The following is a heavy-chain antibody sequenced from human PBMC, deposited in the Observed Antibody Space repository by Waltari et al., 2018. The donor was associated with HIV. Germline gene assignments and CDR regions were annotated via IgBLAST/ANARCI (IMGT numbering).Heavy chain of an antibody. CDR1: GFTFSNYG. V-gene: IGHV3-30*03. CDR3: VRDPLAYYDFWSAYYFGDD. D-gene: IGHD3-3*01. J-gene: IGHJ4*02. CDR2: VSYDGSNS. Sequence: QVQLVESGGGVVQTGKSMRLSCEASGFTFSNYGMHWVRQAPGKGLGGWAVVSYDGSNSYYADSVKGRFTISRDNSRNTLYLLLNSLSPEDTAMYYCVRDPLAYYDFWSAYYFGDDWGQGTLVTVSS.